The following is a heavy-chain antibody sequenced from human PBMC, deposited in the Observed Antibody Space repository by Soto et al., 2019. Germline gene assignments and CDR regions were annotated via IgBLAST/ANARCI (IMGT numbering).Heavy chain of an antibody. J-gene: IGHJ6*02. CDR2: INPNSGGT. V-gene: IGHV1-2*04. CDR3: AREGDITGTTAYYGMDV. D-gene: IGHD1-7*01. Sequence: ASVKVSCKASGYTFTGYYMHWVRQAPGQGLEWMGWINPNSGGTNYAQKFQGWVTMTRDTSISTAYMELSRLRSDDTAVYYCAREGDITGTTAYYGMDVWGQGTTVTVSS. CDR1: GYTFTGYY.